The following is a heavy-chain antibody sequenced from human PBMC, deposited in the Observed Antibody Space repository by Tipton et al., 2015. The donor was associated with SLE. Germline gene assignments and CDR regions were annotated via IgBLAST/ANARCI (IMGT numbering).Heavy chain of an antibody. D-gene: IGHD1-26*01. J-gene: IGHJ3*02. CDR2: ISAYNDNT. V-gene: IGHV1-18*01. Sequence: QLVQSGAEVKKPGASVKVSCKASGHTFTSYGISWVRQAPGQGLEWMGWISAYNDNTNYAQKLQGRVTMTTDTSTSTAYMELRSLRSDDTAVYYCAGHSGSSHHDAFDIWGQGTMVTVSS. CDR1: GHTFTSYG. CDR3: AGHSGSSHHDAFDI.